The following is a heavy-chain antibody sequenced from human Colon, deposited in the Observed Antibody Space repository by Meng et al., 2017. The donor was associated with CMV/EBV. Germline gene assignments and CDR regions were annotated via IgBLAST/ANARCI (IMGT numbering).Heavy chain of an antibody. CDR2: MNPNSGET. CDR1: VYPFTNYD. Sequence: SVNVSCKSSVYPFTNYDINWVRQATGQGLEWMGWMNPNSGETGFAQKFQGRITMTRDTSISTAYLELSTLKSEDTALYFCAVIVPATDYSYGTDVWGQGTTVTVSS. J-gene: IGHJ6*02. V-gene: IGHV1-8*01. D-gene: IGHD2-15*01. CDR3: AVIVPATDYSYGTDV.